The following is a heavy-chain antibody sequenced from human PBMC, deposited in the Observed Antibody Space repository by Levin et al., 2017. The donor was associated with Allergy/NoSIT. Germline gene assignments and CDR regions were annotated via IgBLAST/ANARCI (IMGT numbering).Heavy chain of an antibody. J-gene: IGHJ4*02. D-gene: IGHD3-10*01. CDR2: IYWDDDK. Sequence: SGPTLVKPTQTLTLTCTFSGFSLSTSGVGVGWIRQPPGKALEWLALIYWDDDKRYSPSLKNRLTIMKDTSRNQVVLSMTNMDPVDTATYYCAHRQYANLDWDWGDFDHWGQGTLVTVSS. CDR3: AHRQYANLDWDWGDFDH. V-gene: IGHV2-5*02. CDR1: GFSLSTSGVG.